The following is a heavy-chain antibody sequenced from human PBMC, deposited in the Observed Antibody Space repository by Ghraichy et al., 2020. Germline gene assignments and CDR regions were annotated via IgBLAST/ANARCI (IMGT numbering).Heavy chain of an antibody. CDR2: IRYDGSNN. J-gene: IGHJ3*02. D-gene: IGHD6-13*01. CDR3: AKVASSAAAGTWDAFDI. CDR1: GFTFSSYG. V-gene: IGHV3-30*02. Sequence: GGSLRLSCAASGFTFSSYGMHWVRQAPGKGLEWVAFIRYDGSNNYYADSVKGRFTISRDNSKNTLYLQMNSLRAEDTAVYYCAKVASSAAAGTWDAFDIWGQGTMVTVSS.